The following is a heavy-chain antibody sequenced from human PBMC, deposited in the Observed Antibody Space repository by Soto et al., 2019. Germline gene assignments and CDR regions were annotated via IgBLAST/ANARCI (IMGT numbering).Heavy chain of an antibody. D-gene: IGHD6-6*01. V-gene: IGHV3-23*01. Sequence: PGGSLRLSCAASGFTFSSFAMTWVRQAPGKGLEWVSTISGSAGSTYYADSVRGRFTISRDNSKNTLYLQMNNLRAEDTAVYYCAKSRRGSSHYYYYYMDVWGKGTTVTVSS. J-gene: IGHJ6*03. CDR2: ISGSAGST. CDR3: AKSRRGSSHYYYYYMDV. CDR1: GFTFSSFA.